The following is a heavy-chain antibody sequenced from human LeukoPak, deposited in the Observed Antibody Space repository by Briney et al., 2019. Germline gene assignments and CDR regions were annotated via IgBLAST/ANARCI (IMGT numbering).Heavy chain of an antibody. J-gene: IGHJ4*02. CDR3: ARTYFYGSGSYLY. D-gene: IGHD3-10*01. CDR2: IKQDGSEK. CDR1: GFTFSNYW. V-gene: IGHV3-7*04. Sequence: PGGSLRLSCVVSGFTFSNYWMSWVREAPGKGVEWVPNIKQDGSEKNYVDSVKGRFTISRDNSKNSLYLQMNSLRAVDTAVYYCARTYFYGSGSYLYWGQGTLVTVSS.